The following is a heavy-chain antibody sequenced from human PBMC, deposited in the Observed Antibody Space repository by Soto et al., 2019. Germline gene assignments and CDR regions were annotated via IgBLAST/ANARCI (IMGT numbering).Heavy chain of an antibody. Sequence: QVQLVQSGAEVKKPGSSVKVSCKASGGTFSSYAISWVRQAPGQGLEWMGGISAYNGNTNYAQKLQGRVTMTTDTSTSTAYMELRSLRSDDTAVYYCAREDDSSFVGHYYYGMDVWGQGTTVTVSS. CDR3: AREDDSSFVGHYYYGMDV. D-gene: IGHD3-22*01. CDR2: ISAYNGNT. CDR1: GGTFSSYA. V-gene: IGHV1-18*01. J-gene: IGHJ6*02.